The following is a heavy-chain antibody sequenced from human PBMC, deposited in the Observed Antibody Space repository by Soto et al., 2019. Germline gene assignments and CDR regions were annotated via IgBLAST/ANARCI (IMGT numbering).Heavy chain of an antibody. CDR3: ARDPDNSGLNIDF. Sequence: SETLSLTCAVSGGSISSGGYSWSWIRQPPGKGLEWIGYIHHSGGTNYNPSLKSRVSISVDKSKNQFSLTLKSVTAADTAVYYCARDPDNSGLNIDFWGQGTLVTVSS. J-gene: IGHJ4*02. CDR2: IHHSGGT. D-gene: IGHD6-19*01. CDR1: GGSISSGGYS. V-gene: IGHV4-30-2*01.